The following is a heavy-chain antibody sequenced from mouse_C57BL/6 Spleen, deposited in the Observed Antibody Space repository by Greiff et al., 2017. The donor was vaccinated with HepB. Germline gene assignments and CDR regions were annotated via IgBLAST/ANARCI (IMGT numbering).Heavy chain of an antibody. V-gene: IGHV5-4*01. D-gene: IGHD2-5*01. Sequence: DVHLVESGGGLVKPGGSLKLSCAASGFTFSSYAMSWVRQTPEKRLEWVATISDGGSYTYYPDNVKGRFTISRDNAKNNLYLQMSHLKSEDTAMYYCAREGAYSNYGYYFDYWGQGTTLTVSS. CDR1: GFTFSSYA. J-gene: IGHJ2*01. CDR2: ISDGGSYT. CDR3: AREGAYSNYGYYFDY.